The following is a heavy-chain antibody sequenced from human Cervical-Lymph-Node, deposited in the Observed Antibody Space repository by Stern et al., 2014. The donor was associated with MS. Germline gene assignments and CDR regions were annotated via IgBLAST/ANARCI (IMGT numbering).Heavy chain of an antibody. D-gene: IGHD4-11*01. CDR2: IYWDDDK. CDR1: GFSLSTGGVG. J-gene: IGHJ4*02. V-gene: IGHV2-5*09. CDR3: AQTNTVTLPDY. Sequence: QVTLRESGPTLVKPTQTLTLTCTFSGFSLSTGGVGVGWVRQPPGKALECLALIYWDDDKRYRPSLKSRLTITKDTSKNQVVLTMTNMDPVDTATYFCAQTNTVTLPDYWGQGTLVTVSS.